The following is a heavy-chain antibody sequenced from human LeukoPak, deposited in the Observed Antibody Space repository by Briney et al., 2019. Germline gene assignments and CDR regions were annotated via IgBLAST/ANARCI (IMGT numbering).Heavy chain of an antibody. CDR3: ATNRGYCSSTSCSGFDP. V-gene: IGHV4-34*01. J-gene: IGHJ5*02. CDR1: GGSFSGYY. CDR2: INHSGST. D-gene: IGHD2-2*01. Sequence: SETLSLTCAVYGGSFSGYYWSWIRQPPGKGLEWIGEINHSGSTNYNPSLKSRVTISVDMSKNQFSLRLSSVTAADTAVYYCATNRGYCSSTSCSGFDPWGQGALVTVSS.